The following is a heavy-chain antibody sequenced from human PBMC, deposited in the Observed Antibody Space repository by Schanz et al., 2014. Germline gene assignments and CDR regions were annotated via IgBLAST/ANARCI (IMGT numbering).Heavy chain of an antibody. CDR2: ITPTLGKV. Sequence: QVQLVQSGAEVKKPGSSVKVSCKASGGTFRSYTVSWVRQAPGQGLEWMGRITPTLGKVDYAQKFRGRVTITADISTSPAYMELISLTSEDTAVYYCARDPQYYYGSGRGYWGQGTLVTVST. D-gene: IGHD3-10*01. V-gene: IGHV1-69*08. J-gene: IGHJ4*02. CDR3: ARDPQYYYGSGRGY. CDR1: GGTFRSYT.